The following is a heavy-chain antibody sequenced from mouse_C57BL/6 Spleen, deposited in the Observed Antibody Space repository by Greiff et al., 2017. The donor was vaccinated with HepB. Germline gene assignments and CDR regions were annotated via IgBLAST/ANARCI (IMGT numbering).Heavy chain of an antibody. D-gene: IGHD2-4*01. CDR3: ARRGYDYDYYAMDY. J-gene: IGHJ4*01. Sequence: VQLQQPGAELVRPGSSVKLSCKASGYTFTSYWMHWVKQRPIQGLEWIGNIDPSDSETHYNQKFKDKATLTVDKSSSTAYMQLSSLTSEDSAVYYCARRGYDYDYYAMDYWGQGTSVTVSS. CDR1: GYTFTSYW. V-gene: IGHV1-52*01. CDR2: IDPSDSET.